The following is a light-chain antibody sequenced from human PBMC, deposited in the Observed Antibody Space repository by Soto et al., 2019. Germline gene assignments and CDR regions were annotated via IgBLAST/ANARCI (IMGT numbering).Light chain of an antibody. Sequence: DIQMTQSPSSLSASVGDRVTITCRASQSISSYLNWYQQKPGKAPKLLIYAASSLQSGVPSRFSGSGSGTDFTLTINSPQPEDFATYYCQQSYSTPFTFGQGTRLEIK. J-gene: IGKJ5*01. CDR2: AAS. CDR1: QSISSY. CDR3: QQSYSTPFT. V-gene: IGKV1-39*01.